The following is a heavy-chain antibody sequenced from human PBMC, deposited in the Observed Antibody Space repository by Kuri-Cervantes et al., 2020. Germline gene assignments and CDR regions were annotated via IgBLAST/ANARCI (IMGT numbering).Heavy chain of an antibody. Sequence: SVKVSCKASGFTFTSSAVQWVRQARGQRLEWIGWIVVGSGNTNYAQKFQERVTITRDMSTSTAYMELSSLRSEDTAVYHCAADPIGDYYDSSGYGPIGYWGQGTLVTVSS. D-gene: IGHD3-22*01. CDR2: IVVGSGNT. CDR3: AADPIGDYYDSSGYGPIGY. CDR1: GFTFTSSA. J-gene: IGHJ4*02. V-gene: IGHV1-58*01.